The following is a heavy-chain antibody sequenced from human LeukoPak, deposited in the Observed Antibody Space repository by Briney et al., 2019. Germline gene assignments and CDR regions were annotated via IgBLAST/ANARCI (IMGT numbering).Heavy chain of an antibody. D-gene: IGHD3-10*01. CDR3: ARGGFGKVRGVIGY. CDR1: GFTVSSNY. V-gene: IGHV3-66*01. CDR2: IYSSGST. Sequence: GGSLRLSCGASGFTVSSNYMSWVRQAPGKGLEWVSVIYSSGSTYYADSVKGRFTISRDNSKNTLYLQVNSLRAEDTAVYYCARGGFGKVRGVIGYWGQGTLVTVSS. J-gene: IGHJ4*02.